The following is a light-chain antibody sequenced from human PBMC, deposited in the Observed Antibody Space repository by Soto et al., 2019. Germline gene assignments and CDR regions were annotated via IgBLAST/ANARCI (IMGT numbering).Light chain of an antibody. Sequence: EIVLTQSPGTLSLSPGERATLSCRASQTVISSYLAWYQQKPGQAPRLLIFGASSRATGIPDRFSGSGSGSDFTLIISGLAADRFALSSSLQYGSSPRTVGQRTKLEI. J-gene: IGKJ2*01. CDR2: GAS. CDR1: QTVISSY. CDR3: LQYGSSPRT. V-gene: IGKV3-20*01.